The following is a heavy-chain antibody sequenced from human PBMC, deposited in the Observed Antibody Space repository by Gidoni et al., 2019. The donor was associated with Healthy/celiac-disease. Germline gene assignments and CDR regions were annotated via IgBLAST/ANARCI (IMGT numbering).Heavy chain of an antibody. D-gene: IGHD4-17*01. CDR1: GFTFRSYG. Sequence: QVQLVESGGGVVQPGGSLRLSCAGSGFTFRSYGLHWVRQAPGKGLEWVAFIRYDGSNKYYADSVKGRFTISRDNSKNTLYLQMNSLRAEDTAVYYCAKDSNPGMTTVQRGGYFDYWGQGTLVTVSS. V-gene: IGHV3-30*02. J-gene: IGHJ4*02. CDR2: IRYDGSNK. CDR3: AKDSNPGMTTVQRGGYFDY.